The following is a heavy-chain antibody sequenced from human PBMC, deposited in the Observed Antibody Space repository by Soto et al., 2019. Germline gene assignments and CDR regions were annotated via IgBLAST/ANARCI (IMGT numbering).Heavy chain of an antibody. D-gene: IGHD4-4*01. CDR3: ARESGALTVTRYNWFDP. J-gene: IGHJ5*02. CDR1: GFTFSSYG. Sequence: GGSLRLSCAASGFTFSSYGMHWVRQAPGKGLDWVAVIWYDGSNKYYADSVKGRFTISRDNSKNTLYLQMNSLRAEDTAVYYCARESGALTVTRYNWFDPWGQGTLVNVSS. V-gene: IGHV3-33*01. CDR2: IWYDGSNK.